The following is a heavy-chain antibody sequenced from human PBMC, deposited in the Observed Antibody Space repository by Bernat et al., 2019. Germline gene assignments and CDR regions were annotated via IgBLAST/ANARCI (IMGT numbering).Heavy chain of an antibody. Sequence: QVQLVQSGAEVKKPGASVKVSCKASGYTFTSYGISLVRQAPGQGLEWMGWISAYNGNTNYAQKLQGRVTMTTDTSTSTAYMELRSLRSDDTAVYYCARDRVRIAATPTDAFDIWGQGTMVTVSS. CDR2: ISAYNGNT. CDR1: GYTFTSYG. J-gene: IGHJ3*02. CDR3: ARDRVRIAATPTDAFDI. V-gene: IGHV1-18*04. D-gene: IGHD2-15*01.